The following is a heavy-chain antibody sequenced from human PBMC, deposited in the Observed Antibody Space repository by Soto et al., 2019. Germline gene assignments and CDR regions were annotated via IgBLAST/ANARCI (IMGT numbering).Heavy chain of an antibody. Sequence: QVQLVESGGGVVQPGRSLRLSCAASGFTFSSYGMHWVRQAPGKGLEWVPVISYEGSNKYYADSWKGRFTTSRDNSKNTLYLQMNSLRAEDTAVYYCAILIGEINWNQRKDGMDVWGQGTTVTVSS. CDR3: AILIGEINWNQRKDGMDV. V-gene: IGHV3-30*03. CDR1: GFTFSSYG. CDR2: ISYEGSNK. J-gene: IGHJ6*02. D-gene: IGHD1-1*01.